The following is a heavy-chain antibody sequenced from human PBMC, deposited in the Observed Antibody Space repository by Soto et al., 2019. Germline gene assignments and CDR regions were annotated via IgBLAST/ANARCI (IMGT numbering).Heavy chain of an antibody. J-gene: IGHJ5*02. CDR1: GYSFTSYW. V-gene: IGHV5-10-1*01. CDR3: ASTIFGVVIDPLRSGP. Sequence: PGESLKISCKGSGYSFTSYWISWVRQMPGKGLEWMGRIDPSDSYTNYSPSFQGHVTISADKSISTAYLQWSGLKASDTAMYYCASTIFGVVIDPLRSGPSGQGTLVTVSS. D-gene: IGHD3-3*01. CDR2: IDPSDSYT.